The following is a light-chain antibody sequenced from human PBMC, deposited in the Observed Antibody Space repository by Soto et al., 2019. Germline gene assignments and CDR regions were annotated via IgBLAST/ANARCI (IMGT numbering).Light chain of an antibody. CDR1: QSVSSY. V-gene: IGKV3-11*01. CDR2: DAS. Sequence: EIVLTQSPATLSLSPGERATLSCRASQSVSSYLAWYQQKPGQAPRLLIYDASNRATGIPARFSGSGSGTDFPLTISRLGPEDFAVYYCQQRSNWPLTFGGGTKVEIK. CDR3: QQRSNWPLT. J-gene: IGKJ4*01.